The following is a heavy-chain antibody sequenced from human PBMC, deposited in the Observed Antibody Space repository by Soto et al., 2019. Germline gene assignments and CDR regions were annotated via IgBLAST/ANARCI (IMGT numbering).Heavy chain of an antibody. Sequence: EVQVVESGGGLVQPGGSLRLSCAASGFSVTNNYMNWVRQAPGKGLEWVSIIDIGGNTYYADSVKDRFTISRDNARNTLYLHMDGLRAEDAAVYDCARGRGSTGYLGREHYFESWGQGTLVTVSP. CDR2: IDIGGNT. J-gene: IGHJ4*02. V-gene: IGHV3-66*01. D-gene: IGHD2-2*01. CDR3: ARGRGSTGYLGREHYFES. CDR1: GFSVTNNY.